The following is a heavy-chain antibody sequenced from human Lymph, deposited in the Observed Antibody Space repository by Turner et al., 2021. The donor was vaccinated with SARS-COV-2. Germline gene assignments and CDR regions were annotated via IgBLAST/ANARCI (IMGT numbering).Heavy chain of an antibody. CDR3: AGDRTSYGDYWAGYYYGMDV. Sequence: QVQLQESGPGLVKPSETLSLTCTVSGGSISSYFWSWIRQPPGKGLEWIAYIYYSGSTNYNPSLKSRVTISVDTSKNQFSLRLSSVTAADTAVYYCAGDRTSYGDYWAGYYYGMDVWGQGTTVTVSS. CDR2: IYYSGST. J-gene: IGHJ6*02. CDR1: GGSISSYF. V-gene: IGHV4-59*13. D-gene: IGHD4-17*01.